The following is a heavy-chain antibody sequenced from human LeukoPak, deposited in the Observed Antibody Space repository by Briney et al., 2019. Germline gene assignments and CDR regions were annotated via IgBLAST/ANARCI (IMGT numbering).Heavy chain of an antibody. D-gene: IGHD4-17*01. V-gene: IGHV4-59*01. CDR2: IYYSGST. CDR3: ARVDVGYGDYGAAIYFDY. CDR1: GGSISSYY. Sequence: SGTLSFTCTVSGGSISSYYWSWIRQPPGKGLEWIGYIYYSGSTNYNPSLKSRVTISVDTSKNQFSLKLSSVTAADTAVYYCARVDVGYGDYGAAIYFDYWGQGTLVTVSS. J-gene: IGHJ4*02.